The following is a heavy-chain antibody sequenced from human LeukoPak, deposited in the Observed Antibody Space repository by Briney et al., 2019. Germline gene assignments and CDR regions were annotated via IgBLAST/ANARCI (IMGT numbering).Heavy chain of an antibody. D-gene: IGHD6-19*01. V-gene: IGHV4-59*01. J-gene: IGHJ4*02. CDR3: ARGHNTRGIAVANDY. Sequence: SETLSLTCTVSGGSLSSYYWSWIRQPPGKGLEWIGYIYYSGSTNYNPSLKSRVTISVDTSKNQFSLTLSSVTAADTAVYYCARGHNTRGIAVANDYWGQGTLVTVSS. CDR2: IYYSGST. CDR1: GGSLSSYY.